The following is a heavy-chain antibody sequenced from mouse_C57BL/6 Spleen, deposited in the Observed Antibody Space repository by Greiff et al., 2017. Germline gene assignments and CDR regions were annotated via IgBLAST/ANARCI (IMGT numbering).Heavy chain of an antibody. CDR3: AREALTTVVPFAY. V-gene: IGHV14-2*01. D-gene: IGHD1-1*01. Sequence: VQLQQSGAELVKPGASVKLSCTASGFNIKDYYMHWVKQKTEQGLEWIGRIDPEDGETKYAPKFQGKATITADTASNTAYLQLSSLTSEDTAVYYCAREALTTVVPFAYWGQGTLVTVSA. CDR1: GFNIKDYY. CDR2: IDPEDGET. J-gene: IGHJ3*01.